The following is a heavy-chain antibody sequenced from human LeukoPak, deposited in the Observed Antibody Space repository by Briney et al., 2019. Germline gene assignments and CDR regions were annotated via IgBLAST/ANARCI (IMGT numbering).Heavy chain of an antibody. J-gene: IGHJ5*02. CDR1: GGSISSYY. V-gene: IGHV4-59*01. D-gene: IGHD1-26*01. Sequence: SETLSLTCTVSGGSISSYYWSWIRQPPGKGLEWIGYIYYTGNTNYNPSLKSRVTISVDTSKNQFSLKLTSVTAADTAVYFCARGYSATYGRFDPWGQGTLVTVSS. CDR2: IYYTGNT. CDR3: ARGYSATYGRFDP.